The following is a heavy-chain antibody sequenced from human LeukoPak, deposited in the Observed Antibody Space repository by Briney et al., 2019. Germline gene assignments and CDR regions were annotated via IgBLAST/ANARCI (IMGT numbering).Heavy chain of an antibody. D-gene: IGHD3-22*01. CDR3: AKDFPYYYEVHHGMDV. V-gene: IGHV3-48*03. Sequence: GGSLRLSCAASGFGFGQYEMNWVRQAPGKGLEWIAYISVRAGTIYYGDSAEGRFTISRDDSKNSLYLQMNGLRVEDTAIYYCAKDFPYYYEVHHGMDVWGQGTTVNV. J-gene: IGHJ6*02. CDR1: GFGFGQYE. CDR2: ISVRAGTI.